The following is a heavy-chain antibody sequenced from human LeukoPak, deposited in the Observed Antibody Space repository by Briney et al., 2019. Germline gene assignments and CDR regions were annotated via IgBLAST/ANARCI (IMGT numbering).Heavy chain of an antibody. D-gene: IGHD3-10*01. CDR3: ARDSSRSSGSGSYTSRDYGMDV. J-gene: IGHJ6*02. Sequence: SGTLSLTCAVSGGSISSSNWWCWVRQPPGKGLEWTGEIYHSGNTNYNLSLKSRVTISVDKSKNQFSLKLSSVTAADTAVYYCARDSSRSSGSGSYTSRDYGMDVWGQGTTVTVSS. CDR2: IYHSGNT. V-gene: IGHV4-4*02. CDR1: GGSISSSNW.